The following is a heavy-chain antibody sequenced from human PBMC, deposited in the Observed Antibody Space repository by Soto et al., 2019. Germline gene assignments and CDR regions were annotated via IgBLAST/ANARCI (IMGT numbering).Heavy chain of an antibody. CDR3: ARVVGALGHGFDP. CDR2: ISAYNGNT. Sequence: QVQLVQSGAEVKKPGASVKVSCKASGYTFTSYGISWVRQAPGQGLEWMGRISAYNGNTNYEQKLQGRVTMTTATATSTAYLELRRLRSDDTAVYFCARVVGALGHGFDPWGQGTRVSVSS. D-gene: IGHD1-26*01. J-gene: IGHJ5*02. V-gene: IGHV1-18*01. CDR1: GYTFTSYG.